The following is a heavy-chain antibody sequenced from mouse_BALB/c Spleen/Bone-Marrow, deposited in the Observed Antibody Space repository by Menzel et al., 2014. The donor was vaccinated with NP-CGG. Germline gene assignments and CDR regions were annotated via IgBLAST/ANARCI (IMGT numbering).Heavy chain of an antibody. J-gene: IGHJ4*01. CDR3: ARKENWAYAMDY. D-gene: IGHD4-1*01. CDR1: GYTFTSYY. Sequence: VQLQQSGPELVKPGASVKMSCKASGYTFTSYYIHWVKQRPGQGLEWIGWIYPGDGSTKYNEKFKGKTTLTADKSSSTAYMLLSSLTSEDSAIYFCARKENWAYAMDYWGQGTSVPSPQ. V-gene: IGHV1S56*01. CDR2: IYPGDGST.